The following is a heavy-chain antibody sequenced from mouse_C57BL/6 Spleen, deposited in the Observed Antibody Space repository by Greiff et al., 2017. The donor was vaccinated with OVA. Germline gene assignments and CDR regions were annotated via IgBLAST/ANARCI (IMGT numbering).Heavy chain of an antibody. CDR3: ARGRAWYFDV. J-gene: IGHJ1*03. CDR1: GFTFSDYG. Sequence: EVNVVESGGGLVKPGGSLKLSCAASGFTFSDYGMHWVRQAPEKGLEWVAYISSGSSTIYYSDTVKGRFTISRDNAKNTLLLQMTRMRSEDTAMYYCARGRAWYFDVWGTGTTVTVSS. V-gene: IGHV5-17*01. CDR2: ISSGSSTI. D-gene: IGHD3-1*01.